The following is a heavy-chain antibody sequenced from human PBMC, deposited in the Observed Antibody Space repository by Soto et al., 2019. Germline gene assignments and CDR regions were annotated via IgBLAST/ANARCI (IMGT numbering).Heavy chain of an antibody. Sequence: QLQLQESGPGLVKPSETLSLTCTVSGGSISSSSYYWGWIRQPPGKGLEWIGSIYYSGSTYYNPSLKSRVTKSVDTSKNQFSLKLSSVTAADTAVYYCARHGGVKGYCSSTSCRYYFDYWGQGTLVTVSS. CDR2: IYYSGST. CDR1: GGSISSSSYY. J-gene: IGHJ4*02. D-gene: IGHD2-2*01. V-gene: IGHV4-39*01. CDR3: ARHGGVKGYCSSTSCRYYFDY.